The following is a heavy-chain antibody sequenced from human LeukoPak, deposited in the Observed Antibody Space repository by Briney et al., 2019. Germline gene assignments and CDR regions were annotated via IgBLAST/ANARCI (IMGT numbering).Heavy chain of an antibody. J-gene: IGHJ4*02. D-gene: IGHD6-13*01. Sequence: SQTLSLTCTVSGGSISSGDYYWSWIRQPPGKGLEWIGYIYYSGSTYYNPSLKSRVTISVDTSKNQFSLKLSSVTAADTAVYYCARWGAAAPKTIDYWGQGTLVTVPS. CDR1: GGSISSGDYY. CDR2: IYYSGST. V-gene: IGHV4-30-4*01. CDR3: ARWGAAAPKTIDY.